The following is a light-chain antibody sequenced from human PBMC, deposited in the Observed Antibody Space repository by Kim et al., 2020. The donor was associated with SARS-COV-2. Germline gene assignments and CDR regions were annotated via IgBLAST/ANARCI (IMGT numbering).Light chain of an antibody. J-gene: IGKJ1*01. CDR3: QHYNNWPPWT. CDR2: GAS. Sequence: SPGERATLSCRASQSISSNLAWYQQNPGQAPRLLVYGASTRATGIPARFSGSGSGTEFTLTISSLQSEDFALYYCQHYNNWPPWTFGQGTKVDIK. V-gene: IGKV3-15*01. CDR1: QSISSN.